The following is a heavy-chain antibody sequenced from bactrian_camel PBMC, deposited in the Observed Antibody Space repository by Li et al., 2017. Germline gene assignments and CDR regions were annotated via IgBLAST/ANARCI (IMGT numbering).Heavy chain of an antibody. CDR2: IISGGGST. CDR1: GFTFSSYS. Sequence: VQLVESGGGSVKAGGSLTLSCSVSGFTFSSYSMSWVRQGPGKGLEWVSGIISGGGSTYYADSVKGRFTTSQDTAKNTLYLQLNSLKTEDTAMYYCATPQVLGERRFEKRGYKYWGQGTQVTVS. J-gene: IGHJ4*01. CDR3: ATPQVLGERRFEKRGYKY. V-gene: IGHV3S31*01. D-gene: IGHD1*01.